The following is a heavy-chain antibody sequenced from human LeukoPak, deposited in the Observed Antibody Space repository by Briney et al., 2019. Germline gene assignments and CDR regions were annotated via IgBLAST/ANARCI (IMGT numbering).Heavy chain of an antibody. CDR1: GGSISSSSYY. CDR2: IYYSGST. D-gene: IGHD6-6*01. CDR3: ARQVPIAARPRGWFDP. J-gene: IGHJ5*02. Sequence: SETPSLTCTVSGGSISSSSYYWGWIRQPPGKGLEWIGSIYYSGSTYYNPSLKSRVTISVDTSKNQFSLKLSSVTAADTAVYYCARQVPIAARPRGWFDPWGQGTLVTVSS. V-gene: IGHV4-39*01.